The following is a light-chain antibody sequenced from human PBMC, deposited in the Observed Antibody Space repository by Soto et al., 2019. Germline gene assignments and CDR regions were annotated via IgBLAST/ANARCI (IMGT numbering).Light chain of an antibody. CDR1: QSLLLSNGYNY. J-gene: IGKJ2*01. V-gene: IGKV2-28*01. CDR3: MQGLKTPYT. CDR2: SGS. Sequence: EIVMTQSPLSLPVTPGEPASISCRSSQSLLLSNGYNYLDWYLQKPGQSPQLLIYSGSSRASGVPDRFSGSGACTDFPLKISRMEAEDVGVYYCMQGLKTPYTFGQGPKLESK.